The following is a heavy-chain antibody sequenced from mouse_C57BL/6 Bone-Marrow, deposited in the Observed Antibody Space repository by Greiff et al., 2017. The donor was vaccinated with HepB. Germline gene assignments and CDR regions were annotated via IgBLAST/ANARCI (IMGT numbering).Heavy chain of an antibody. Sequence: QVQLKESGAELARPGASVKLSCKASGYTFTSYGISWVKQRTGQGLEWIGEIYPRSGNNYYNEKFKGKATLTADKSSSKAYMELRSLTSEDSAVYFCAREGYYFDYWGQGTTLTVSS. J-gene: IGHJ2*01. V-gene: IGHV1-81*01. CDR3: AREGYYFDY. CDR1: GYTFTSYG. CDR2: IYPRSGNN.